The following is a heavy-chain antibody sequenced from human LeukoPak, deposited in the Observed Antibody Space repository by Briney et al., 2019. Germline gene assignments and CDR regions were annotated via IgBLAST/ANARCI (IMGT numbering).Heavy chain of an antibody. CDR2: IKEDGSEK. CDR3: ARDSSGYQ. CDR1: GFTFSTDW. D-gene: IGHD3-22*01. V-gene: IGHV3-7*01. J-gene: IGHJ4*02. Sequence: GGSLRLSCAASGFTFSTDWMSWVRQAPGKGLGWVANIKEDGSEKYYGDSVKGRFTISRDNAKNSLYLQMNSLRAEDTAVYYCARDSSGYQWGQGTLVTVSS.